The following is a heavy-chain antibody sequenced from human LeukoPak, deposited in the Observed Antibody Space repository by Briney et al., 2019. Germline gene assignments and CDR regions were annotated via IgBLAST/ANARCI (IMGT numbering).Heavy chain of an antibody. CDR1: GYSISSGYY. D-gene: IGHD3-3*01. J-gene: IGHJ4*02. CDR2: IYHSGST. V-gene: IGHV4-38-2*01. CDR3: ARVGFWSGYATLYYFDY. Sequence: SETLSLTCAVSGYSISSGYYWGWIRPPPGKGLEWIGSIYHSGSTYYNPSLKSRVTLSVDTSNNQFSLKLSSVTAADTAVYYCARVGFWSGYATLYYFDYWGQGTLVTVSS.